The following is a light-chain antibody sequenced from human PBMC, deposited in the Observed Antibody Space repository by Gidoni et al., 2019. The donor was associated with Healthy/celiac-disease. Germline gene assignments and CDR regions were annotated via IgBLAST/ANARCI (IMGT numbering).Light chain of an antibody. CDR1: QSVSSSY. J-gene: IGKJ2*01. Sequence: EIVLTQSPGTLSLSPGERATLSCRASQSVSSSYLALYQQKPGQAPRLLIYGASSRATGIPDRFSGSGSGTDFTLTISRLEPEDFAVYYCQQYGSSRYTFXQXTKLXIK. CDR2: GAS. V-gene: IGKV3-20*01. CDR3: QQYGSSRYT.